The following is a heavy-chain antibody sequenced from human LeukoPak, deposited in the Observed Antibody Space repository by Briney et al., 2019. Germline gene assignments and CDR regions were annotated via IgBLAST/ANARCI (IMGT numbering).Heavy chain of an antibody. J-gene: IGHJ4*02. Sequence: SETLSLTCTVSGASTSSFYWSWIRQSPGKGLEWIGYIYSSGSTNYNPSLKSRVTISVDTSKSQFSLKLSSVTAADTAVYFCSREGRWLQLGFDYWGRGTLVTVSS. CDR3: SREGRWLQLGFDY. CDR2: IYSSGST. CDR1: GASTSSFY. V-gene: IGHV4-59*01. D-gene: IGHD5-24*01.